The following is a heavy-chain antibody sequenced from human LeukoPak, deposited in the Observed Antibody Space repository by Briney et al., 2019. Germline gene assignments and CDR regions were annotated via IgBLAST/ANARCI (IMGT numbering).Heavy chain of an antibody. V-gene: IGHV4-4*02. CDR2: ISHSGAT. D-gene: IGHD4-11*01. CDR3: VRGDDYIFDY. CDR1: GDSITSAFW. Sequence: TSEILSLTCAVSGDSITSAFWWSWVRQSPGKGLEWIGEISHSGATNHNPSLKSRVTMSADKSKNQLSLRVNSVTAADAAVYYCVRGDDYIFDYWGQGTLVTVSS. J-gene: IGHJ4*02.